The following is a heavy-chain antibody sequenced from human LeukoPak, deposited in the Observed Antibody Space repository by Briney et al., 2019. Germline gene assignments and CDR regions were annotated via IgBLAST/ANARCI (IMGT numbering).Heavy chain of an antibody. J-gene: IGHJ4*02. V-gene: IGHV3-23*01. CDR1: GFTFSTYA. CDR3: ARHRSSWLIDY. D-gene: IGHD6-6*01. Sequence: PGGSLRLSCAASGFTFSTYAVNWVRQAPGKGLEWVSTISGSGDSTYYADSVRGRFTISRDNSKNTLYLQMNSLRAEDTAVYYCARHRSSWLIDYWGQGTLVTVSS. CDR2: ISGSGDST.